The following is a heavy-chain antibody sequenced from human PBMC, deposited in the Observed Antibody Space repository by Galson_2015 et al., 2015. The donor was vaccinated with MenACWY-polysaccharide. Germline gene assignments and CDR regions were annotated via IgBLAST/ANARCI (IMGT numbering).Heavy chain of an antibody. V-gene: IGHV3-53*01. CDR2: VYAGGTT. CDR1: GLSVSRNY. CDR3: ARDTGGSATQYVGYVDY. Sequence: SLRLSCAISGLSVSRNYWSWVRQAPGKGLEWVSVVYAGGTTYYAESVKGRFTISRDNSKNTLFLQMNSLTVADSAVYYCARDTGGSATQYVGYVDYWGRGALVTVSS. D-gene: IGHD6-19*01. J-gene: IGHJ4*02.